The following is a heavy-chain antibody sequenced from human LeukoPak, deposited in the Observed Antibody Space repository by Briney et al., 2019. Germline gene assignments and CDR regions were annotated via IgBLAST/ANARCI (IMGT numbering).Heavy chain of an antibody. CDR3: AKASMVRGPYYYGMDV. CDR1: GFTFSSYA. CDR2: IGGSGKTT. J-gene: IGHJ6*02. D-gene: IGHD3-10*01. V-gene: IGHV3-23*01. Sequence: GGSLRLSCEASGFTFSSYAMNWVRQAPGKGLEWVSTIGGSGKTTSYADSVKGRFTISRDNSKNTLYLQMNSLRVEDTAVYYCAKASMVRGPYYYGMDVWGQGTTVTVSS.